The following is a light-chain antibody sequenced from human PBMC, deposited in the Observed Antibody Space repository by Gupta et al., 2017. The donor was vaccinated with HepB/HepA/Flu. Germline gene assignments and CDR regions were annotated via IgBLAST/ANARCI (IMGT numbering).Light chain of an antibody. CDR2: TNT. CDR3: QSYDSSRNTWG. J-gene: IGLJ3*02. Sequence: QSVLTQPPSVSGAPGQRVTISCTGSSPNIGAGYDVPWYQQLPGTAPNLLIYTNTNRPSVVPDRFSGSKSGTSASLAITGLQAEDEADYYCQSYDSSRNTWGFGGGTKLTVL. V-gene: IGLV1-40*01. CDR1: SPNIGAGYD.